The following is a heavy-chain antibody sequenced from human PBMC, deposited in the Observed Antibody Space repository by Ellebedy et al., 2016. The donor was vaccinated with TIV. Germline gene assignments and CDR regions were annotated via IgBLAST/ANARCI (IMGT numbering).Heavy chain of an antibody. V-gene: IGHV1-3*01. Sequence: AASVKVTCKASGYTFTSYAMHWVRQAPGQRLEWMGWINAGNGNTKYSQKFQGRVTITRDTSAGTAYMELSSLRSEETAVSYCAREGGGLRYYGSGSYDYWGQGTLVTVSS. CDR2: INAGNGNT. CDR3: AREGGGLRYYGSGSYDY. D-gene: IGHD3-10*01. J-gene: IGHJ4*02. CDR1: GYTFTSYA.